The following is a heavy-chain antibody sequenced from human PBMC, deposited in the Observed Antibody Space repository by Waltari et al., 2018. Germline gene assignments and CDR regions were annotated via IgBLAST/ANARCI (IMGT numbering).Heavy chain of an antibody. CDR3: ATANYYGSGSYQK. V-gene: IGHV1-69-2*01. J-gene: IGHJ4*02. CDR2: VDPEDGET. Sequence: EVQLVQSGAEVKKPGATVKISGKVSGSTFANYHMPWVHQAPGKGLERMGLVDPEDGETIYAEKVQGRVTITADTSTDTAYMELSSLRSEDTAVYYCATANYYGSGSYQKWGQGTLVTVSS. D-gene: IGHD3-10*01. CDR1: GSTFANYH.